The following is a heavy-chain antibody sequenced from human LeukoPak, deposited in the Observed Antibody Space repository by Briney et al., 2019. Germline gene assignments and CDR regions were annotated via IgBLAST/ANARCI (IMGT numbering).Heavy chain of an antibody. CDR1: GGSISSGDYY. CDR3: ARRYGYGDHDY. V-gene: IGHV4-30-4*01. J-gene: IGHJ4*02. CDR2: IYHSGRT. Sequence: SETLSLTCTVSGGSISSGDYYWSWFRQPPGKGLEWIGYIYHSGRTYYNPSLKSRVSISVDTSKNQFSLKLSSVTAADTAVYYCARRYGYGDHDYWGQGTLVTVSS. D-gene: IGHD4-17*01.